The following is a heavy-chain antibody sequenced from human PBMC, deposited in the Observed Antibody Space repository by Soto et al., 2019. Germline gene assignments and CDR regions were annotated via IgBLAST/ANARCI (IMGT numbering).Heavy chain of an antibody. D-gene: IGHD2-15*01. J-gene: IGHJ6*02. V-gene: IGHV3-33*01. CDR2: IWYDGSNK. CDR1: GFTFSSYG. Sequence: PGGSLRLSCAASGFTFSSYGMHWVRQAPGKGLEWVAVIWYDGSNKYYADSVKGRFTISRDNSKNTLYLQMNSLRAEDTAVYYCARDLFDCSGGSCYVLELDYYGMDVWGQGTTVTVSS. CDR3: ARDLFDCSGGSCYVLELDYYGMDV.